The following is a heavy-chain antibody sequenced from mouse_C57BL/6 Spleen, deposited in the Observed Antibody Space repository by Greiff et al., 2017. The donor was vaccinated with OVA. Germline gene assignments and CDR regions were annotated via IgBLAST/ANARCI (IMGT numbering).Heavy chain of an antibody. CDR3: TRSGYGNLDYAMDY. Sequence: VQLQQSGAELVRPGASVTLSCKASGYTFTDYEMHWVKQTPVHGLEWIGAIDPETGGTAYNQKFKGKAILTADKSSSTSYMELRSLTSEDSAVYYCTRSGYGNLDYAMDYWGQGTSVTVSS. V-gene: IGHV1-15*01. CDR2: IDPETGGT. CDR1: GYTFTDYE. J-gene: IGHJ4*01. D-gene: IGHD2-10*02.